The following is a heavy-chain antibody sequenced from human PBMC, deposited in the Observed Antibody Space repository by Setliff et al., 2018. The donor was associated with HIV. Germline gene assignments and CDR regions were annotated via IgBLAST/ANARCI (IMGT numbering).Heavy chain of an antibody. CDR3: ARDHKYYYDSSGLDY. V-gene: IGHV4-39*07. D-gene: IGHD3-22*01. Sequence: SETLSLTCSVSGGSINRGTYYWDWIRQPPGKGLEWIGSIFYSGSTYYNPSVKSRVTISIDTSKNQFSLRLSSVTAADTAVYYCARDHKYYYDSSGLDYWGLGTLVTVSS. CDR2: IFYSGST. J-gene: IGHJ4*02. CDR1: GGSINRGTYY.